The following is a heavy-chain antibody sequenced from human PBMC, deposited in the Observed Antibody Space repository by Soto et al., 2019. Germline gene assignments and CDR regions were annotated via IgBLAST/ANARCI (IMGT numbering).Heavy chain of an antibody. J-gene: IGHJ5*02. V-gene: IGHV3-74*01. D-gene: IGHD2-21*02. CDR1: GFTFSPYW. CDR2: INAEGNT. CDR3: ARGSKTAFDP. Sequence: EVQLVESGGGLVQPGGSLRLSCAASGFTFSPYWMHWVRQTPGKGLVWVSRINAEGNTIYADSVKGRFTISRDNAKNMLYLRMTSLRAEDTAVYFCARGSKTAFDPWGQGTLVTVSS.